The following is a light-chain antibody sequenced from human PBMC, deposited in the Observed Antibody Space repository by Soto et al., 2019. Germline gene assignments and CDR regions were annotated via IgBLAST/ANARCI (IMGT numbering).Light chain of an antibody. CDR1: SSDVGGYDF. V-gene: IGLV2-14*01. J-gene: IGLJ2*01. Sequence: SVLTQPASVSGSPGQSIAISCSGTSSDVGGYDFVSWYQQHPGKAPKLIIYNVSNRPSGVSNRFSGSKSGNTASLTISGLQAEDEAVYYCNSYESSTTPAVFGGGTKVTVL. CDR2: NVS. CDR3: NSYESSTTPAV.